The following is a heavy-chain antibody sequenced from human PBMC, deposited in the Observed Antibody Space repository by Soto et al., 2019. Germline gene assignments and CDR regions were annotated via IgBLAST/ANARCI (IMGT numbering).Heavy chain of an antibody. V-gene: IGHV5-10-1*01. CDR1: GYSFTSYW. D-gene: IGHD4-17*01. J-gene: IGHJ6*02. Sequence: GESLKISCKGSGYSFTSYWISWVRQMPGKGLEWMGRIDPSDSYTNYSPSFQGHVTISADKSISTAYLQWSGLKASDTAMYYCARLRRVRGFYGDYYYYGMDVWGQGTTVTVSS. CDR3: ARLRRVRGFYGDYYYYGMDV. CDR2: IDPSDSYT.